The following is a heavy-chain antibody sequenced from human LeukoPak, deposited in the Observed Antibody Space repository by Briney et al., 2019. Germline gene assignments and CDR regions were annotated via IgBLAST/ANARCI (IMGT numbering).Heavy chain of an antibody. J-gene: IGHJ5*02. CDR3: ASTIFGDSGSWFDP. Sequence: SQTLSLTCTVSGGSISSGDYYWSWIRQPPGKGLEWIGYIYYSGSTYYHPSLKSRVTISVDTSKNQFSLKLSSVTAADTAVYHCASTIFGDSGSWFDPWGQGTLVTVFS. CDR1: GGSISSGDYY. D-gene: IGHD3-3*01. V-gene: IGHV4-30-4*08. CDR2: IYYSGST.